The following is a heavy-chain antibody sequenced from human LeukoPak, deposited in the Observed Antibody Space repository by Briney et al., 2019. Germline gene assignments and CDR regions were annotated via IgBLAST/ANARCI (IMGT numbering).Heavy chain of an antibody. Sequence: ASVKVSCKASGGTFSSYAISWVRQAPGQGLEWMGWINPNSGGTNYAQKFQGRVTMTRDTSISTAYMELSRLRSDDTAVYYCARPYYDILTGYYRGGLFDYWGQGTLVTVSS. V-gene: IGHV1-2*02. CDR2: INPNSGGT. J-gene: IGHJ4*02. CDR1: GGTFSSYA. D-gene: IGHD3-9*01. CDR3: ARPYYDILTGYYRGGLFDY.